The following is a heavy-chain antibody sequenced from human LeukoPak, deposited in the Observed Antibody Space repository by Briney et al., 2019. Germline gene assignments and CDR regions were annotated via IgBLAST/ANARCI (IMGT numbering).Heavy chain of an antibody. CDR3: ARDRGHFDY. CDR2: INHSGST. CDR1: GFTFSSYS. Sequence: GSLRLSCAASGFTFSSYSMNWVRQAPGKGLEWIGEINHSGSTNYNPSLKSRVTISVDTSKNQFSLKLSSVTAADTAVYYCARDRGHFDYWGQGTLVTVSS. V-gene: IGHV4-34*01. J-gene: IGHJ4*02.